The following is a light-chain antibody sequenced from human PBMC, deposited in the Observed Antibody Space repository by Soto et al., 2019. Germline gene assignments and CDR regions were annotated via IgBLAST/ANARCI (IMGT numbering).Light chain of an antibody. CDR2: RDV. V-gene: IGLV3-9*01. J-gene: IGLJ2*01. CDR3: QVWDSSWI. CDR1: NIGTKS. Sequence: SYELTQPLSVSVTLGQTARITCEGNNIGTKSVYWYQQQPGQAPILVIYRDVNRPSGIPERFSGSNSGNTATLTINRAQAGDEADYYCQVWDSSWIFGGGTKLTVL.